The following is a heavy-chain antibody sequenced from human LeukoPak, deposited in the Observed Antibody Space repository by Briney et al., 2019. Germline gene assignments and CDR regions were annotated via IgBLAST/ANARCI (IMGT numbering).Heavy chain of an antibody. CDR1: GFTFSSYS. J-gene: IGHJ4*02. Sequence: GGSLRLSCAASGFTFSSYSMNWVRQAPGKGLEWVSSISSSSSYIYYADSAKGRFTISRDNAKNSLYLQMNSLRAEDTAVYYCAVGGFRYYFDYWGQGTLVTVSS. D-gene: IGHD3-10*01. V-gene: IGHV3-21*01. CDR2: ISSSSSYI. CDR3: AVGGFRYYFDY.